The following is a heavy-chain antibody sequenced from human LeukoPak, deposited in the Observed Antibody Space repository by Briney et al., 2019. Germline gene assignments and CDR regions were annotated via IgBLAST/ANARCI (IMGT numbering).Heavy chain of an antibody. J-gene: IGHJ4*02. V-gene: IGHV3-23*01. CDR3: AKDLGGYDWGDYFDY. Sequence: LPGGSLRLSCAASGFTFSSYAMSWVRQAPGKGLEWVSAISGSGGSTYYADSVKGRFTISRDNSKNTLYLQMNSPRAEDTAVYYCAKDLGGYDWGDYFDYWGQGTLVTVSS. D-gene: IGHD5-12*01. CDR2: ISGSGGST. CDR1: GFTFSSYA.